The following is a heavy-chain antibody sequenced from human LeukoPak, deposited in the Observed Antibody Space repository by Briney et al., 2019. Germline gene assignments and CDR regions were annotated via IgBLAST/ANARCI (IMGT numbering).Heavy chain of an antibody. J-gene: IGHJ4*02. Sequence: PSETLSLTCAVYGGSFSGYYWSWIRQPPGKGLEWIGEINHSGSTYYNPSLKSRVTISVDTSKNQFSLKLSSVTAADTAVYYCARGRAAYCGGDRACGFDYWGQGTLVTVSS. D-gene: IGHD2-21*02. CDR1: GGSFSGYY. CDR3: ARGRAAYCGGDRACGFDY. CDR2: INHSGST. V-gene: IGHV4-34*01.